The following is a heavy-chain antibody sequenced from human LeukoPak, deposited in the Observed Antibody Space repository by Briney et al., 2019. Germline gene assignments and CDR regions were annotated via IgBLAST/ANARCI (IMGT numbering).Heavy chain of an antibody. CDR2: IYTSGST. CDR1: GGSISSGSYY. D-gene: IGHD2-2*02. V-gene: IGHV4-61*02. Sequence: SETLSLTCTVSGGSISSGSYYWSWIRQPAGKGLEWIGRIYTSGSTNYNPSLKSRVTISVDTSKNQFSLKLSSVTAADTAVYYCARRYCSSTSCYKYAFDIWGQGTMVTVSS. CDR3: ARRYCSSTSCYKYAFDI. J-gene: IGHJ3*02.